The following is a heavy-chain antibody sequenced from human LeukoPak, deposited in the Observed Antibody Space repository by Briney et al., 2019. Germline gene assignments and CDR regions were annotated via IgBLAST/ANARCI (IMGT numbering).Heavy chain of an antibody. CDR3: AKVGYSYGSDY. Sequence: SETLSLTCAVYGGSFSGYYWSWIRQPPGKGLEWIGEINHSGSTNYNPSLKSRVTISVDTSKNQFSLKLSSVTAADTAVYYCAKVGYSYGSDYWGQGTLVTVSS. CDR2: INHSGST. CDR1: GGSFSGYY. V-gene: IGHV4-34*01. D-gene: IGHD5-18*01. J-gene: IGHJ4*02.